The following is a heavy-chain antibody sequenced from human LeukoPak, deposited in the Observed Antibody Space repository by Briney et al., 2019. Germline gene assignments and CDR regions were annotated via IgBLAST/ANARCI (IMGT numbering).Heavy chain of an antibody. CDR3: ARVGERKQLGGNYYYYYMDV. J-gene: IGHJ6*03. D-gene: IGHD7-27*01. CDR1: GGSISSYY. V-gene: IGHV4-4*07. CDR2: IYTSGST. Sequence: SETLSLTCTVSGGSISSYYWSWIRQPAGKGLEWIGRIYTSGSTNYNPSLKSRVTMSVDTSKNQFSLKLSSVTAADTAVYYCARVGERKQLGGNYYYYYMDVWGKGTTVTVSS.